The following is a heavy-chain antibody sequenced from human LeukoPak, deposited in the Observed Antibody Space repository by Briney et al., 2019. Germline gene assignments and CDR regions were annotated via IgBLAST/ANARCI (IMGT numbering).Heavy chain of an antibody. CDR2: INSDGSST. J-gene: IGHJ4*02. CDR1: GFTFSSYW. V-gene: IGHV3-74*01. D-gene: IGHD5-18*01. CDR3: AKGGRYSYGPLEV. Sequence: PGGSLRLSCAASGFTFSSYWMHWVRQAPGKGLVWVSRINSDGSSTSYADSVKGRFTISRDNAKNTLYLQMNSLSAEDTAVYYCAKGGRYSYGPLEVWGQGTLVTVSS.